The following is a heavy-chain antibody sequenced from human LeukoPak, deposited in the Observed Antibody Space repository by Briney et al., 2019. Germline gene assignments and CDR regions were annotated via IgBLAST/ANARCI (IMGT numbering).Heavy chain of an antibody. V-gene: IGHV3-21*01. D-gene: IGHD3-3*01. CDR2: ITTSTSYI. CDR1: GFTFSSFT. J-gene: IGHJ4*02. Sequence: GGSLRLSCAASGFTFSSFTMNWVRQAPGKGLEWVSSITTSTSYIYYADSVKGRFTISRDNAKDSLYLQMNSLRAEDTAVYYCARDYSYGSGYLYWGQGTLVTVSS. CDR3: ARDYSYGSGYLY.